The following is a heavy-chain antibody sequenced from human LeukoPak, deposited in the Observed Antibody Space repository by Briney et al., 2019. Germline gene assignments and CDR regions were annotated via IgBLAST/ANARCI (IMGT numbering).Heavy chain of an antibody. CDR2: VYYTGTS. V-gene: IGHV4-59*02. Sequence: SETLSLTCTVSGDSVSSHNWGWIRQTPGKGLEWIAYVYYTGTSNYNPSLKSRVTISIDTSKNQFSLKLISVTAADTAVYYCARYSNHVDYFDSWGRGTLVTVSS. D-gene: IGHD4-11*01. CDR1: GDSVSSHN. CDR3: ARYSNHVDYFDS. J-gene: IGHJ4*02.